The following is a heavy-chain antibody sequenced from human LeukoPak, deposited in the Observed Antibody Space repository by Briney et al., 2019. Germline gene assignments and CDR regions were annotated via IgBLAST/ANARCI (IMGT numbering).Heavy chain of an antibody. Sequence: SETLSLTCAVYGGSFSGYYWSWIRQPPGKGLEWIGVINHSGSTNYNPSLKSRVTISVDTSKNRFSLKLSSVTAADTAVYYCARDPGSMANYYYMDVWGKGTTVTVSS. J-gene: IGHJ6*03. CDR2: INHSGST. D-gene: IGHD5-24*01. CDR1: GGSFSGYY. V-gene: IGHV4-34*01. CDR3: ARDPGSMANYYYMDV.